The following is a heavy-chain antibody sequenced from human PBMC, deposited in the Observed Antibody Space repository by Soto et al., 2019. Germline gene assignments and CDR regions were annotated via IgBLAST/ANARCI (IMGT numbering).Heavy chain of an antibody. CDR3: ARDMRYLYGMDV. D-gene: IGHD1-20*01. V-gene: IGHV4-30-2*01. CDR2: IYHSGST. Sequence: PSETLSLTCAVSGDSISSGGYSWNWIRQPPGKGLEWIGYIYHSGSTYYNPSLKSRVTISVDTSKNQFSLKLASVTAADTAVYFCARDMRYLYGMDVWGQGTTVTVSS. J-gene: IGHJ6*02. CDR1: GDSISSGGYS.